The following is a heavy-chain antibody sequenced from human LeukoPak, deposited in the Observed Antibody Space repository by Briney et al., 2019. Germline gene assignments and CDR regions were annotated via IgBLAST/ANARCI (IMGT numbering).Heavy chain of an antibody. J-gene: IGHJ4*02. CDR1: GFTFSSYE. Sequence: GGPLRLSCAASGFTFSSYEMNWVRQAPGKGLEWVSHISSSGSSTYYAGSVKGRFTISRDNAKSSVYLQMNSLRDEDTAVYYCVRDPDALDYWGQGTLVTVSS. CDR2: ISSSGSST. V-gene: IGHV3-48*03. CDR3: VRDPDALDY.